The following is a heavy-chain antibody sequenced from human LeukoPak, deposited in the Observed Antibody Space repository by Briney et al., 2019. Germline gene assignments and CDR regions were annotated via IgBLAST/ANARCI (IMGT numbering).Heavy chain of an antibody. Sequence: ASVKVSCKASGGTFSSYAISWVRQAPGQGLEWMGWISAYNGNTNYAQKLQGRVTMTTDTSTSTAYMELRSLRSDDTAVYYCARDRGQAVLRYSDWLSRYAFDIWGQGTMVTVSS. J-gene: IGHJ3*02. D-gene: IGHD3-9*01. CDR3: ARDRGQAVLRYSDWLSRYAFDI. V-gene: IGHV1-18*01. CDR1: GGTFSSYA. CDR2: ISAYNGNT.